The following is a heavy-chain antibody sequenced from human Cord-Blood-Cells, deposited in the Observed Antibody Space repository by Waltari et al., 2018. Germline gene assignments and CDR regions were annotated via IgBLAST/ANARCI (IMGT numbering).Heavy chain of an antibody. CDR2: IRYDGSNK. CDR1: GVTSSSYG. CDR3: ANTAYDFWSGYFDY. D-gene: IGHD3-3*01. V-gene: IGHV3-30*02. J-gene: IGHJ4*02. Sequence: QVQLVESGGGVVQPGGSLRLSCAASGVTSSSYGTHWARPAPGKGLEWVAFIRYDGSNKYYADSVKGRFTISRDNSKNTLYLQMNSLRAEDTAVYYCANTAYDFWSGYFDYWGQGTLVTVSS.